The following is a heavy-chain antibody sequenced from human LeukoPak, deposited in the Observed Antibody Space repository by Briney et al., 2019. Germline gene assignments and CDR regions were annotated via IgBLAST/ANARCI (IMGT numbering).Heavy chain of an antibody. CDR2: ISGSGGST. Sequence: GGSLRLSCAASGFTFSSYAMSWVRQAPGKGLEWVSAISGSGGSTYYADSVKGRFTISRDNSKNTLYLQMNRLRAEDTAVYYCAKDREAAMVAFDYWGQGTLVTVSS. CDR1: GFTFSSYA. D-gene: IGHD5-18*01. V-gene: IGHV3-23*01. CDR3: AKDREAAMVAFDY. J-gene: IGHJ4*02.